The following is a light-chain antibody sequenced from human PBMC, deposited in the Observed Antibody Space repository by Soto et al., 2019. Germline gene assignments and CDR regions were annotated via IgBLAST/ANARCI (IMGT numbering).Light chain of an antibody. J-gene: IGKJ1*01. CDR1: QSVSND. CDR3: QHYNNWPPWT. V-gene: IGKV3-15*01. Sequence: EILMTQSPATLSVSPGERVTLYCRSSQSVSNDLAWYQQKPGQAPSLLIYGASTRATGIAARFSGSGSGTEFTLIISSLQSDDFSVYYCQHYNNWPPWTFGQGTKVELK. CDR2: GAS.